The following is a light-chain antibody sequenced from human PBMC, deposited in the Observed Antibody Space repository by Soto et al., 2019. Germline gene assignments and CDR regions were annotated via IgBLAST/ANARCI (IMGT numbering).Light chain of an antibody. CDR3: QQSYSTPLT. V-gene: IGKV1-39*01. CDR2: AAS. CDR1: QRIARN. Sequence: DIQMTQSPSSLSASVGDRVTITCRASQRIARNLNWYQQKAGKAPKLLIYAASTLQSGVPPRFSGSGSGTDFTLTISNLQPEDFATYYCQQSYSTPLTFGGGTKVEIK. J-gene: IGKJ4*01.